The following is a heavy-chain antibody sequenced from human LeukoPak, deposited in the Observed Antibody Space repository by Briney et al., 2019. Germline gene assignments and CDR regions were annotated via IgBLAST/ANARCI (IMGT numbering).Heavy chain of an antibody. V-gene: IGHV4-59*01. CDR3: ARVGIYGDLFDY. Sequence: SETLSLTCTVSGGSISSYYWSWIRQPPGKGLEWIGYIFYSGSTNYNPSLKSRVTISVDTSKNQFSLKLSSVTAADTAVYYCARVGIYGDLFDYWGQGTLVTVSS. CDR2: IFYSGST. D-gene: IGHD4-17*01. J-gene: IGHJ4*02. CDR1: GGSISSYY.